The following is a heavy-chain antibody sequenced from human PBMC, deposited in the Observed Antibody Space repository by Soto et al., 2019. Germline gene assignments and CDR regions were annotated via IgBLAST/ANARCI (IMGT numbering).Heavy chain of an antibody. CDR2: INRSGGST. CDR3: AVRRYYYDTSGYHSGGFDV. CDR1: GFTFSGYD. Sequence: GGSLRLSCAASGFTFSGYDMSWVRQAPEKGLEWVSDINRSGGSTYYTESVKGRFTISRDNSKNTLYLQMNSLRVADTAVYHCAVRRYYYDTSGYHSGGFDVWGQGTMVTVSS. V-gene: IGHV3-23*01. D-gene: IGHD3-22*01. J-gene: IGHJ3*01.